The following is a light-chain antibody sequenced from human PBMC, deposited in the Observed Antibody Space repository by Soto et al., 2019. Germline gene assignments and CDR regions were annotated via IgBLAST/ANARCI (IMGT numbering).Light chain of an antibody. CDR1: SSDVGAYKF. CDR2: AVT. J-gene: IGLJ1*01. Sequence: QSVLTQPRSVSGSPGQSVTISCTGTSSDVGAYKFVSWYQQHPGKVPKLIIYAVTKRPSGVPDRFSGSKSGTTASLTSSGLQTEEEADYYCCSYTGRSPPYVFGTGTQLTVL. V-gene: IGLV2-11*01. CDR3: CSYTGRSPPYV.